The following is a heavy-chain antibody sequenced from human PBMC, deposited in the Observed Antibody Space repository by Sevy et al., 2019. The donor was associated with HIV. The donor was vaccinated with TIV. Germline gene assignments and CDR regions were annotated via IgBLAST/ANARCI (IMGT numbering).Heavy chain of an antibody. CDR3: ARASPDYCYGMDI. V-gene: IGHV4-59*01. J-gene: IGHJ6*02. Sequence: SETLSLTCTVSGDSISGYYRSWIRQPPGKGLEWIGYSYYTGSTTYNPSLKSRVTISVDTSKNQFSLKLSSVTAADTAVYYCARASPDYCYGMDIWGQGTTVTVSS. CDR2: SYYTGST. CDR1: GDSISGYY.